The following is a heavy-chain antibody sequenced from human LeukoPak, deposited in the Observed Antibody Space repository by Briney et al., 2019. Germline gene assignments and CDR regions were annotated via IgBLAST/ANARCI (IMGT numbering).Heavy chain of an antibody. V-gene: IGHV4-59*01. CDR3: ATLAEQPPPNYYYYMDV. CDR2: IYYSGST. J-gene: IGHJ6*03. D-gene: IGHD6-13*01. CDR1: GGSISSYY. Sequence: PSETLSLTCTVSGGSISSYYWSWIRQPPGKGLEWIGYIYYSGSTNYNPSLKSRVTISVDTSKNQFSLKLSSVTAADTAVYYCATLAEQPPPNYYYYMDVWGKGTTVTVSS.